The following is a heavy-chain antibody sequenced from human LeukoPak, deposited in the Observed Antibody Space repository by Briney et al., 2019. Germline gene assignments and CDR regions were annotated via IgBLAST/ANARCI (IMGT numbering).Heavy chain of an antibody. Sequence: ASVKVSCKASGYTFTGYYMHWVRQAPGQGLEWMGCINPNSGGTNYAQKFQGRVTMTRDTSISTAYMELSRLRSDDTAVYYCARVVGDYYDSSGFFDYWGQGTLVTVSS. CDR2: INPNSGGT. CDR3: ARVVGDYYDSSGFFDY. V-gene: IGHV1-2*02. J-gene: IGHJ4*02. D-gene: IGHD3-22*01. CDR1: GYTFTGYY.